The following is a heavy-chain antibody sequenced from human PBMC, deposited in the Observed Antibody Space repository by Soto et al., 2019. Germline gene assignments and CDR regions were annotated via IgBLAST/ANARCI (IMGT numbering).Heavy chain of an antibody. V-gene: IGHV1-18*01. CDR1: GYTFTSYG. D-gene: IGHD3-22*01. Sequence: QVQLVQSGAEVKKPGASVKVSCKASGYTFTSYGISWVRQAPGQGLEWMGWISAYNGNTNYAQKLQGRVTMTTDTSTSTAYMELSSLRSDDTAVYYCARGEYYYDSSGYISDAFDLWGQGTMVTVSS. J-gene: IGHJ3*01. CDR3: ARGEYYYDSSGYISDAFDL. CDR2: ISAYNGNT.